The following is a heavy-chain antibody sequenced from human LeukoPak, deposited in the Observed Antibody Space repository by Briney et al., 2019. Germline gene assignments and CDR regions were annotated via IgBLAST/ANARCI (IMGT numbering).Heavy chain of an antibody. D-gene: IGHD6-19*01. J-gene: IGHJ4*02. V-gene: IGHV4-59*01. CDR3: ARLLSSGWYLDKYYFDY. CDR1: GGSIRSYY. Sequence: SETLSLTCTVSGGSIRSYYWSWIRQPPGKGLEWIGYIYYSGSTNYNPSLKSRVTISVDTSKNQFSLKLSSVTAADTVVYYCARLLSSGWYLDKYYFDYWGQGTLVTVSS. CDR2: IYYSGST.